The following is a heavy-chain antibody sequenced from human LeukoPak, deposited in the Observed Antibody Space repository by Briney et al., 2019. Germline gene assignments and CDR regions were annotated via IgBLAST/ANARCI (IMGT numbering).Heavy chain of an antibody. D-gene: IGHD5-18*01. CDR3: ASPPHSYGYGYFDY. CDR2: ISGSGGST. CDR1: GFTFSSYA. J-gene: IGHJ4*02. Sequence: GGSLRLSCAASGFTFSSYAMSSVRQAPGKGLEWISAISGSGGSTYYADSVKGRFTISRDNSKNTLYLQMNSLRAEDTAVYYCASPPHSYGYGYFDYWGQGTLVTVSS. V-gene: IGHV3-23*01.